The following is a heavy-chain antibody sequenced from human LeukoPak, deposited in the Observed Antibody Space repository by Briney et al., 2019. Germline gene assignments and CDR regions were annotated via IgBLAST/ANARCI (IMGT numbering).Heavy chain of an antibody. Sequence: GGSLRLSCAASGFTFSNYWMSWVRQAPGKGLVWVSRINSDGSSTSYADSVKGRFTISRDNAKNTLYLQMNSLRAEDTAVYYCAREAVVVPANWFDPWGQGTLVTVSS. CDR3: AREAVVVPANWFDP. D-gene: IGHD2-2*01. J-gene: IGHJ5*02. V-gene: IGHV3-74*01. CDR2: INSDGSST. CDR1: GFTFSNYW.